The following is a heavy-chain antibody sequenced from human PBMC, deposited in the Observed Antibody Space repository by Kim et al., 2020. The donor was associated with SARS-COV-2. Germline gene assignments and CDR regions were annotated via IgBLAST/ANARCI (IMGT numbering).Heavy chain of an antibody. Sequence: TNYTPPLKSRVTISVDTSKNQFSVKLSSVTAADTAVYYCATTGIAVADHYWGQGTLVTVSS. CDR3: ATTGIAVADHY. CDR2: T. J-gene: IGHJ4*02. D-gene: IGHD6-13*01. V-gene: IGHV4-59*01.